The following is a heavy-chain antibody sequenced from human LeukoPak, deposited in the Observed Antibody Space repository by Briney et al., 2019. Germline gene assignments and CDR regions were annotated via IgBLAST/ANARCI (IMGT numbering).Heavy chain of an antibody. J-gene: IGHJ5*02. CDR2: IDPNSGGT. V-gene: IGHV1-2*02. Sequence: ASVKVSCKASGYTFTGYYMHWVRQAPGQGLEWMGWIDPNSGGTNYAQKFQGRVTMTRHTSISTAYMELSRLRSDDTAVYYCARAYYGGNTATNWFDPWGQGTLVTVSS. CDR3: ARAYYGGNTATNWFDP. D-gene: IGHD4-23*01. CDR1: GYTFTGYY.